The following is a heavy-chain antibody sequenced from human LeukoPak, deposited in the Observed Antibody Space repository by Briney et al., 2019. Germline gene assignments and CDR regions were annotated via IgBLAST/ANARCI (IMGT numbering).Heavy chain of an antibody. Sequence: SVKVSCKASGGTFSSYAISWVRQAPGQGLEWMGRIIPIFGTANYAQKFQGRVTITTDESTSTAYMELSSLRSEDAAVYYCARARYSYGYGFDYWGQGTLVTVSS. V-gene: IGHV1-69*05. D-gene: IGHD5-18*01. CDR3: ARARYSYGYGFDY. J-gene: IGHJ4*02. CDR2: IIPIFGTA. CDR1: GGTFSSYA.